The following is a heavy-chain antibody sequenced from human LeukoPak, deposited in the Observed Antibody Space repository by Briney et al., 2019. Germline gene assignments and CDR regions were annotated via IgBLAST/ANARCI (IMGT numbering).Heavy chain of an antibody. J-gene: IGHJ5*02. CDR3: ARGGTGWLDP. D-gene: IGHD1-1*01. Sequence: PSETLSLTCTVSGGSISSSSYYWGWIRQPPGKGLEWIGSIYYSGSTYYNPSLKSRVTISVDTSKNQFSLNLSSVTAADTAVYYCARGGTGWLDPWGQGILVTVSS. CDR2: IYYSGST. V-gene: IGHV4-39*07. CDR1: GGSISSSSYY.